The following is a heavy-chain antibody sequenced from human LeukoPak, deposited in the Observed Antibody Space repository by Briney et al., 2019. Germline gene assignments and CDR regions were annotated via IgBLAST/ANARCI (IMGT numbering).Heavy chain of an antibody. Sequence: GGSLRLSCAASGFSFSSYAMSWVREAPGGGLEWVSVFIGRGGSTYYADSVKGRFTISRDNSKNTLYLQMNSLRAEDTAVYYCAKSLPGSGSTRTAGGLDPWGQGTLVTVSS. CDR1: GFSFSSYA. V-gene: IGHV3-23*01. J-gene: IGHJ5*02. CDR2: FIGRGGST. D-gene: IGHD3-10*01. CDR3: AKSLPGSGSTRTAGGLDP.